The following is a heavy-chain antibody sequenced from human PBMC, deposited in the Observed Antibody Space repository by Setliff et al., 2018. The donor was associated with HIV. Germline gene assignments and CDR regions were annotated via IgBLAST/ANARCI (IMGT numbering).Heavy chain of an antibody. Sequence: GGSLRLSCAASGFIFSRYWMHWVRQAPGKGPVWVSHIKSDGSSTNYADSVKGRFTMSRDNAKNTLHLQMNSLRAEDTALYYCARGDQTGYYRTYFYYMDLWGKGTTVTVS. V-gene: IGHV3-74*01. CDR3: ARGDQTGYYRTYFYYMDL. CDR2: IKSDGSST. CDR1: GFIFSRYW. D-gene: IGHD3-9*01. J-gene: IGHJ6*03.